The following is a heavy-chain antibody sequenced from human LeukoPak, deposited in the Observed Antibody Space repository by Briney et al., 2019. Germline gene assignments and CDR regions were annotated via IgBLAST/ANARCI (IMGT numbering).Heavy chain of an antibody. Sequence: SETLSLTCAVSGYSLSSGYYWGWIRQPPGKGLEWIGSIYYSGSTYYNPSLKSRVTISVDTSKNQFSLKLSSVTAADTAVYYCASGYDFWSGYYYWGQGTLVTVSS. CDR2: IYYSGST. CDR1: GYSLSSGYY. V-gene: IGHV4-38-2*01. J-gene: IGHJ4*02. D-gene: IGHD3-3*01. CDR3: ASGYDFWSGYYY.